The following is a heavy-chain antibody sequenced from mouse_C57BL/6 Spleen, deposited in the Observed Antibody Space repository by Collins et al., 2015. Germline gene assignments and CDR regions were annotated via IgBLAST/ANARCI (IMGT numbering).Heavy chain of an antibody. J-gene: IGHJ2*01. CDR1: GFTFTDYY. CDR3: ARDILYDGYSFDY. CDR2: IRNKANGYTT. V-gene: IGHV7-3*02. D-gene: IGHD2-3*01. Sequence: EVKLVESGGGLVQPGGSLRLSCATSGFTFTDYYMSWVRQPPGKALEWLGFIRNKANGYTTEYSASVKGRFTISRDNSQSILYLQMNTLRAEDSATYYCARDILYDGYSFDYWGQGTTLTVSS.